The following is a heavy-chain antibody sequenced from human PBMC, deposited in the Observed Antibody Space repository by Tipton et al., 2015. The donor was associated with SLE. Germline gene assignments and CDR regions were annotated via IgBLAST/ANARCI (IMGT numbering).Heavy chain of an antibody. D-gene: IGHD5-12*01. CDR1: GGSISSYY. V-gene: IGHV4-59*01. CDR3: ARGVVDIVATIQWYFDL. CDR2: IYNSGST. Sequence: TLSLTCTVSGGSISSYYWSWVRQPPGKGLEWIGYIYNSGSTKYNPSLKSRVTISVDTSKNQFSLKLSSVTAADTAVYYCARGVVDIVATIQWYFDLWGRGTLVTVSS. J-gene: IGHJ2*01.